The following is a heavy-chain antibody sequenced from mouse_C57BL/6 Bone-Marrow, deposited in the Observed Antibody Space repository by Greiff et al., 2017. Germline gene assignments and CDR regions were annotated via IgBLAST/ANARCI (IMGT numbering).Heavy chain of an antibody. Sequence: EVQLVESGGGLVQPKGSLKFSCAASGFSFNTYAMNWVRQAPGKGLEWVGRIRRKSNNYDSYYADSVKDRFTISRDDSESMLNLQVNNLKTEDTAMYYCMRQSTTVVFDYWGQGTTLTVSS. CDR1: GFSFNTYA. CDR3: MRQSTTVVFDY. D-gene: IGHD1-1*01. V-gene: IGHV10-1*01. CDR2: IRRKSNNYDS. J-gene: IGHJ2*01.